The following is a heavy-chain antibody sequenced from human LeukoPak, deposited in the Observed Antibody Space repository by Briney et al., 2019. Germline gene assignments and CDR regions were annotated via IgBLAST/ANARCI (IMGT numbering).Heavy chain of an antibody. D-gene: IGHD2-2*01. CDR3: ARAVVVLGYCSSTSCLHTLDV. CDR1: GYTFIGNY. CDR2: ISAYNGNT. V-gene: IGHV1-18*04. Sequence: ASVKVSCKASGYTFIGNYMHWVRQAPGQGLEWMGWISAYNGNTNYAQKLQGRVTMTTDTSTSTAYMELRSLRSDDTAVYYCARAVVVLGYCSSTSCLHTLDVWGKGTTVTISS. J-gene: IGHJ6*04.